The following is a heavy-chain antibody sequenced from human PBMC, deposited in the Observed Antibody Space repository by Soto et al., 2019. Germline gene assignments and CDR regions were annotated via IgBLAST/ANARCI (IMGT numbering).Heavy chain of an antibody. CDR1: GGSFSGYY. Sequence: SETLSLTCAVYGGSFSGYYWSWIRQPPGKGLEWIGEINHSGSTNYNPSLKSRVAISVDTSKNQFSLKLSSVTAADTAVYYCARGHPHGMANCSGGSCYQTNWFDPWGQGTLVTVSS. CDR2: INHSGST. J-gene: IGHJ5*02. CDR3: ARGHPHGMANCSGGSCYQTNWFDP. V-gene: IGHV4-34*01. D-gene: IGHD2-15*01.